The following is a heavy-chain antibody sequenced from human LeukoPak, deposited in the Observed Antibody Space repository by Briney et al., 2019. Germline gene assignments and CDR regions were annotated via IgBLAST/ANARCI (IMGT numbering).Heavy chain of an antibody. CDR3: ARDGYDFRSVYLGYYMDV. Sequence: GGSLRLSCAPSGFTFSSYGIHWVRQAPGKGLEWVTFIRYDGSDKYYADSVKGRFTISRDNSKNTLYLQMNSLRAEDTAIYYCARDGYDFRSVYLGYYMDVWGKGTTVTVSS. CDR2: IRYDGSDK. CDR1: GFTFSSYG. D-gene: IGHD3-3*01. J-gene: IGHJ6*03. V-gene: IGHV3-30*02.